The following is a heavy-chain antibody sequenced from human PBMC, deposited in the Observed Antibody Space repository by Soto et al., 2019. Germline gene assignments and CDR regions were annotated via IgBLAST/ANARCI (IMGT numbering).Heavy chain of an antibody. CDR2: ISGSGGST. CDR3: AKEMIVGAHVPGTRAVRHIGAFDY. J-gene: IGHJ4*02. CDR1: GFTFSSYA. D-gene: IGHD1-26*01. V-gene: IGHV3-23*01. Sequence: EVQLLESGGGLVQPGGSLRLSCAASGFTFSSYAMTWVRQAPGKGLEWVSSISGSGGSTDYADSVKGRFTISRDNSKNTLYLQMNSLRAEDTAVYCCAKEMIVGAHVPGTRAVRHIGAFDYWGQGTLVPVSS.